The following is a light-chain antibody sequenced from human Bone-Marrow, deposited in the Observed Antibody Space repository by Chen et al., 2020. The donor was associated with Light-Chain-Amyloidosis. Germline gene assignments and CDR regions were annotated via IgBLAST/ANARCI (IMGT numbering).Light chain of an antibody. Sequence: QSALTQPASVSGSPGQSITISCSGISRDVGNYNHVSWYQQHPGKAPKLLIYEVSNRPSGFSSRFSGSRSGITASLTISGLQAEDEAFYYCTSYTGALVFGGGTKLTVL. CDR1: SRDVGNYNH. J-gene: IGLJ3*02. CDR3: TSYTGALV. CDR2: EVS. V-gene: IGLV2-14*01.